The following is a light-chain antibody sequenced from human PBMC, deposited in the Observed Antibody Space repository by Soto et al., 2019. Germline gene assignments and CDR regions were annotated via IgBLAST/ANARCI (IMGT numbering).Light chain of an antibody. CDR3: SSYTGSSYV. V-gene: IGLV2-8*01. Sequence: QSVLTQPPSASGSPGLAVTISCTGTGSDVGDYNYVSWYQQHPGKAPKLMIYEVSKRPSGVPDRFSGSKSGNTASLTVSGLQAEDEANYYCSSYTGSSYVFGTGTKVTVL. CDR2: EVS. J-gene: IGLJ1*01. CDR1: GSDVGDYNY.